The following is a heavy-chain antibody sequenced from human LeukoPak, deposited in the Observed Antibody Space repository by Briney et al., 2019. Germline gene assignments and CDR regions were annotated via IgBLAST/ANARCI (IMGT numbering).Heavy chain of an antibody. Sequence: SETLSLTCTVSGGSISSYYWSWIRQPPGKGLEWIGSIYYSGSTYYNPSLKSRVTISVDTSKNQFSLKLSSVTAADTAVYYCARNKYYYGSGNYGVPNWFDPWGQGTLVTVSS. CDR2: IYYSGST. J-gene: IGHJ5*02. D-gene: IGHD3-10*01. V-gene: IGHV4-59*05. CDR3: ARNKYYYGSGNYGVPNWFDP. CDR1: GGSISSYY.